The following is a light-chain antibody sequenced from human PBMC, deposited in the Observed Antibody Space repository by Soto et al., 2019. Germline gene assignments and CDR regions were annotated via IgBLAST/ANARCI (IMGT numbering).Light chain of an antibody. Sequence: EIVMTQSPATLSVSPGERATLSCRASQSVSSNLAWYQQKPGQAPRLLIYGASTRATGIPARFSGSGSGTEFTRTISSLQSEDFAVYYCQQYNNWPPGYTFGRGTKLEIK. CDR3: QQYNNWPPGYT. CDR1: QSVSSN. J-gene: IGKJ2*01. CDR2: GAS. V-gene: IGKV3-15*01.